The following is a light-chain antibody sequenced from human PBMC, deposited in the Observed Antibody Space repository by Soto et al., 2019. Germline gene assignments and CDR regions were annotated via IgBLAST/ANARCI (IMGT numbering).Light chain of an antibody. CDR3: SSYAGSSWV. V-gene: IGLV2-8*01. CDR1: SSDVGAYNY. J-gene: IGLJ3*02. Sequence: QSVLTQPPSASGSPGQSVTISCTGTSSDVGAYNYVSWYQQHPGKAPKLMIYDVSKRPSGVPYRFSGSKSGNAASLTVSGLQGEDEADYYCSSYAGSSWVFGGGTNVTVL. CDR2: DVS.